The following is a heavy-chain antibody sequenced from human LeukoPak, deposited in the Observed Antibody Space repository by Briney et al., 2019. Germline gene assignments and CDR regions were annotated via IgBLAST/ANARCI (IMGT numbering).Heavy chain of an antibody. CDR3: ARWGSIAVARFDY. V-gene: IGHV4-59*01. D-gene: IGHD6-6*01. CDR2: IYYTGST. Sequence: SETLSLTCTVSGGSISNYYWSWIRQPPGKGLEWIGYIYYTGSTNYNPSLTSRVNISVDTSKDQFSLNLTSVTAADTAVYYCARWGSIAVARFDYWGQGTLVTVSS. CDR1: GGSISNYY. J-gene: IGHJ4*02.